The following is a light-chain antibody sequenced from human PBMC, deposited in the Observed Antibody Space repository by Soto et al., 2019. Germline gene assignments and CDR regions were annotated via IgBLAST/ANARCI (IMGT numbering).Light chain of an antibody. Sequence: QSALTQPPSASGTPGQRVTISCSGSNSNIGSNIVNWYQHIPGTAPKLLTYSNNQRPSGVPDRFSGSRSGTSASLAISGLQSEDEADYYCAAWDGSLNDYVFXTGTKV. CDR3: AAWDGSLNDYV. J-gene: IGLJ1*01. CDR2: SNN. V-gene: IGLV1-44*01. CDR1: NSNIGSNI.